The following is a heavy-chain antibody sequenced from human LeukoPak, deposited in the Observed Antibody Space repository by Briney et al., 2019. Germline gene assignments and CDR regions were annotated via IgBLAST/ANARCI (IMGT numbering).Heavy chain of an antibody. D-gene: IGHD3/OR15-3a*01. Sequence: GASVKVSCKASGYSFTGYYIHWVRHAPGQGPEWMGRIDPNSGGTNSAQKFQARVTLTRDTSIATVYMELSSLRSNDTAVYYCARDQARTTTWYLYMNYWGQGTLVTVSS. CDR3: ARDQARTTTWYLYMNY. CDR2: IDPNSGGT. V-gene: IGHV1-2*06. CDR1: GYSFTGYY. J-gene: IGHJ4*02.